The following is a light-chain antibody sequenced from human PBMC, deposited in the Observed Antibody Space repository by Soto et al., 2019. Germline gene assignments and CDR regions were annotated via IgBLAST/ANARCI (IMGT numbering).Light chain of an antibody. CDR1: QSISTF. CDR2: DAS. CDR3: QQYNSYPLT. Sequence: DIQMTQSPSTLSASAGDTVTITCRASQSISTFLAWYQQKPGKAPKLLIYDASSLESGVPSRFSGSGSGTEFTLTISSLQPDDFATYYCQQYNSYPLTFGGGTKVDIK. J-gene: IGKJ4*01. V-gene: IGKV1-5*01.